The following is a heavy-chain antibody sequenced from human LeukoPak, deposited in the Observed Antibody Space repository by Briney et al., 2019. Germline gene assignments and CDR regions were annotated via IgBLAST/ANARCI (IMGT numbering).Heavy chain of an antibody. CDR3: ARSAFPADY. V-gene: IGHV3-7*01. Sequence: GGSLRLSCTASGFTFSSYWMTWVRQAPGKGLEWVANIKYDAREKYYVDSVKGRFTISRDNAKNSLYLQMDSLRAEDTALYYCARSAFPADYWGQGTLVTVSS. J-gene: IGHJ4*02. CDR1: GFTFSSYW. D-gene: IGHD2/OR15-2a*01. CDR2: IKYDAREK.